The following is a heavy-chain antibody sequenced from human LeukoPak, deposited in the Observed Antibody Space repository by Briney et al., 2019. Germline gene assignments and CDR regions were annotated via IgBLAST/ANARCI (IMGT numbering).Heavy chain of an antibody. J-gene: IGHJ4*02. D-gene: IGHD3-22*01. V-gene: IGHV3-7*03. Sequence: GGSLRLSCAASGFTFSSYWMSWARQAPGKGLEWVANINQDGSEKNHVDSVEGRFTISRDNAKNSLFLQMNSLRAEDTAVYYCAKDQHYSDSGGYYYYFDYWGQGTLVTVSS. CDR3: AKDQHYSDSGGYYYYFDY. CDR2: INQDGSEK. CDR1: GFTFSSYW.